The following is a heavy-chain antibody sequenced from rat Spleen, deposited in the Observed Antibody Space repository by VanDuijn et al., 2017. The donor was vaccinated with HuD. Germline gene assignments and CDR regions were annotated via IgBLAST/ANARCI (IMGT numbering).Heavy chain of an antibody. CDR1: GFIFSDYG. D-gene: IGHD1-1*01. V-gene: IGHV5-34*01. CDR2: FRSYSGTI. J-gene: IGHJ2*01. Sequence: EVQLVESGGGLVQPGRSLKLSCVASGFIFSDYGMNWIRQAPGKGLEWIAYFRSYSGTISYADTVKGRFTISRDNAKNTLYLQLSSLRSEDTALYYCARSTVWGDYFDYWGQGVMVTVSS. CDR3: ARSTVWGDYFDY.